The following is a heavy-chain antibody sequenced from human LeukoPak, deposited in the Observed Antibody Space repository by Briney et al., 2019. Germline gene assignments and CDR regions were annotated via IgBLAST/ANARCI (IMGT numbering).Heavy chain of an antibody. V-gene: IGHV3-23*01. CDR1: GFMFSSYG. Sequence: GGTLRLSCAASGFMFSSYGMSWVRQAPGKGLEWVSAVSGSGGSTYYADSVKGRFTIFRDNSKNTLYLQMNSLRAEDTAVYCCVKVDTWGQGTLVTVSS. D-gene: IGHD3-22*01. J-gene: IGHJ4*02. CDR3: VKVDT. CDR2: VSGSGGST.